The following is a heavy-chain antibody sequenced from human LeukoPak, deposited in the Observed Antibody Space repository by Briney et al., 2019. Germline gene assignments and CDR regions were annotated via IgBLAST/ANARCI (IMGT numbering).Heavy chain of an antibody. CDR3: ARVMAARREDLNWFGP. CDR1: GGSISSSGSY. V-gene: IGHV4-39*07. J-gene: IGHJ5*02. D-gene: IGHD6-6*01. Sequence: PSETLSLTCTVSGGSISSSGSYWGWIRQPPGKGLEWIGSVYYSGNTYNPSLKSRVTISVDTSKNQFSLNLTSVNAADMAIYYCARVMAARREDLNWFGPWGQGTLVTVSS. CDR2: VYYSGNT.